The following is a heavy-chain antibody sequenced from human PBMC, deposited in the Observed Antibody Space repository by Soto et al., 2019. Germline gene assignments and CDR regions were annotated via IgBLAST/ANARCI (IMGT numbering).Heavy chain of an antibody. Sequence: SETLSLTCTVSGGSISSYYWGWIRQPAGKGLEWIGRIYTSGSTNYNPSLKSRVTMSVDTSKNQFSLKLSSVTAADTAVYYCARALRQAAGTELDYWGQGTLVTVSS. CDR2: IYTSGST. D-gene: IGHD6-13*01. CDR1: GGSISSYY. V-gene: IGHV4-4*07. J-gene: IGHJ4*02. CDR3: ARALRQAAGTELDY.